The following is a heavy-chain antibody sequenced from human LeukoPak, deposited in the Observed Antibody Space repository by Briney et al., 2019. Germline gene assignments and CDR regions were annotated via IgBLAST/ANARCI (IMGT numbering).Heavy chain of an antibody. J-gene: IGHJ3*02. Sequence: GGSLRLSCAASGFTFSSYSMNWVRQAPGKELEWVSSISSSSSYIYYADSVKGRFTISRDNAKNSLYLQMNSLRAEDTALYYCATHSDDPAFDIWGQGTMVTVSS. CDR2: ISSSSSYI. CDR3: ATHSDDPAFDI. V-gene: IGHV3-21*04. D-gene: IGHD1-1*01. CDR1: GFTFSSYS.